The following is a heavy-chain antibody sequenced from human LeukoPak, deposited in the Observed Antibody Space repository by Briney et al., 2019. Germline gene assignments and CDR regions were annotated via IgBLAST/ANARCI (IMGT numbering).Heavy chain of an antibody. Sequence: GGSLRLSCAASGFTFDDYAMHWVLQAPGKGLEWVSLISGDGGSTYYADSVKGRFTISRDNSKNMLYLEMNSLRVEDTAMFYCAKEVGTYDSETPGTFDMWGLGTKVTVSS. CDR1: GFTFDDYA. J-gene: IGHJ3*02. CDR3: AKEVGTYDSETPGTFDM. D-gene: IGHD1-26*01. V-gene: IGHV3-43*02. CDR2: ISGDGGST.